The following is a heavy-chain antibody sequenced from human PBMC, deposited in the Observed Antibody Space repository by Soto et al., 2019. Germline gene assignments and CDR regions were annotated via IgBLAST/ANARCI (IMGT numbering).Heavy chain of an antibody. J-gene: IGHJ6*02. CDR2: IYYSGST. D-gene: IGHD6-13*01. V-gene: IGHV4-59*01. CDR3: ARDHSSSLWGYYGMDV. CDR1: GGSISSYY. Sequence: PSETLSLTCTVSGGSISSYYWSWIRQPPGKGLEWIGYIYYSGSTNYNPSLKSRVTISVDTSKNQFSLKLSSVTAADTAVYYCARDHSSSLWGYYGMDVWAQGTTVTVSS.